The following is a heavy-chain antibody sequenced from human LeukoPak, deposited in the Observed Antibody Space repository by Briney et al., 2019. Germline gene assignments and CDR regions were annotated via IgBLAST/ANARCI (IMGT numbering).Heavy chain of an antibody. J-gene: IGHJ4*02. Sequence: GRSLRLSCAASGFTFSSYGMHWVRQAPGKGLEWVAVIQNDASTENFADSVKGRFTISRDNSKNTVFLQMNSLRVEDTAVYYCARELSQIVWGGLDYGGQGTLVSVSS. CDR1: GFTFSSYG. CDR2: IQNDASTE. V-gene: IGHV3-30*03. CDR3: ARELSQIVWGGLDY. D-gene: IGHD2-21*01.